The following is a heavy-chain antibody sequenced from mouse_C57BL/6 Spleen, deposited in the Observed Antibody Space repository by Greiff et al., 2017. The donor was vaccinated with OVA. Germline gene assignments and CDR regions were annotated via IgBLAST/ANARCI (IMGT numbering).Heavy chain of an antibody. CDR1: GFTFSDYG. CDR2: ISRGSSTI. CDR3: ARGPYDGYSWFAY. J-gene: IGHJ3*01. Sequence: EVKLVESGGGLVKPGGSLKLSCAASGFTFSDYGMHWVRQAPAKGLEWVAYISRGSSTIYYADTVKGRFTISRDNAKNTLFLQMTSLRSEDTAMYYCARGPYDGYSWFAYWGQGTLVTVSA. D-gene: IGHD2-3*01. V-gene: IGHV5-17*01.